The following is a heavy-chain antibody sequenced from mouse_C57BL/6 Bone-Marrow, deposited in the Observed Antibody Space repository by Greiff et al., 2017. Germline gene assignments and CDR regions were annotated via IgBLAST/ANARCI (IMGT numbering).Heavy chain of an antibody. CDR3: ARFPPANWDVAY. V-gene: IGHV7-3*01. J-gene: IGHJ3*01. CDR1: GFTFTDYY. D-gene: IGHD4-1*01. CDR2: IRNKANGYTT. Sequence: EVKVVESGGGLVQPGGSLSLSCAASGFTFTDYYMSWVRQPPGKALEWLGFIRNKANGYTTEYSASVKGRFTISRDNSQSILYLQMNALRAEDSATYYCARFPPANWDVAYWGQGTLVTVSA.